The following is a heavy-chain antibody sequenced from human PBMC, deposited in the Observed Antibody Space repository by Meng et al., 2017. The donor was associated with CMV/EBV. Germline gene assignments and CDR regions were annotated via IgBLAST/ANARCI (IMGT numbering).Heavy chain of an antibody. CDR1: GFTFSDYY. J-gene: IGHJ4*02. Sequence: SGFTFSDYYMSWIRQAPGKGLEWVSYISSSGSTIYYADSVKGQFTISRDNAKNSLYLQMNSLRAEDTAVYYCARGGRGSSSWPLDYWGQGTLVTVSS. CDR3: ARGGRGSSSWPLDY. D-gene: IGHD6-13*01. V-gene: IGHV3-11*01. CDR2: ISSSGSTI.